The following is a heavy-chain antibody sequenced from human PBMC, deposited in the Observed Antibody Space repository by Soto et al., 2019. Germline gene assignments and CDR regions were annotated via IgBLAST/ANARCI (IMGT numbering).Heavy chain of an antibody. Sequence: SETLSLTCTVSGGSISSYYWSWIRQPPGKGLEWIGYIFYSGSTNYNPSLKSRVTISVDTSKNQFSLKLSSVTAADTAVYYCARVGYCISSSCHDAFDIWGQGTMVTVSS. CDR1: GGSISSYY. V-gene: IGHV4-59*01. CDR2: IFYSGST. CDR3: ARVGYCISSSCHDAFDI. D-gene: IGHD2-2*01. J-gene: IGHJ3*02.